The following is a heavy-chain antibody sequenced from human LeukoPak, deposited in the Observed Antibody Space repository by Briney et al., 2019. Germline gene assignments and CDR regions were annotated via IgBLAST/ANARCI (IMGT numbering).Heavy chain of an antibody. Sequence: PGGSLRLSCAASGFTLSSYAMSWVRQAPGKGLEWVSAISDSGNTYHADSVKGRFTISRDSSKNTLFLQMNSLRAEDTAVYYCARVGGVVTDIPPWYYFDYWGQGTLVTVSS. CDR3: ARVGGVVTDIPPWYYFDY. J-gene: IGHJ4*02. CDR1: GFTLSSYA. CDR2: ISDSGNT. V-gene: IGHV3-23*01. D-gene: IGHD2-21*02.